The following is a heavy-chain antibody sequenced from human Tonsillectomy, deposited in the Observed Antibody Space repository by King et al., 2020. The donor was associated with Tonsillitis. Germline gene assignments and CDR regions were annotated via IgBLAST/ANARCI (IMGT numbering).Heavy chain of an antibody. CDR3: ARSPTNYGGNSFDY. V-gene: IGHV1-8*01. CDR1: GYTFTSYD. D-gene: IGHD2-21*01. CDR2: MNSNSRNT. J-gene: IGHJ4*02. Sequence: QLVQSGAEVKKPGASVKVSCKASGYTFTSYDINWVRQATGQGLEWVGWMNSNSRNTGYAQKFQGRVTMTWNTSISTAYMELSSLRSEDTAVFYCARSPTNYGGNSFDYWGQGTLVTVSS.